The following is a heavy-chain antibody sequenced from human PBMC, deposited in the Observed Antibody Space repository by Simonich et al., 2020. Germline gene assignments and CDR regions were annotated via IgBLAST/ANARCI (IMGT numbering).Heavy chain of an antibody. CDR2: IIPSFGTA. D-gene: IGHD6-13*01. Sequence: QVQLVQSGAEVKKPGASVKVSCKASGGTFSSYAISWVRQAPGQGLDGMGSIIPSFGTANYAKKFQGRVTITPDTSTSTAYMELRSLRSDDTAVYYCARGRIAAAGTDLDYWGQGTLVTVSS. CDR3: ARGRIAAAGTDLDY. V-gene: IGHV1-69*06. J-gene: IGHJ4*02. CDR1: GGTFSSYA.